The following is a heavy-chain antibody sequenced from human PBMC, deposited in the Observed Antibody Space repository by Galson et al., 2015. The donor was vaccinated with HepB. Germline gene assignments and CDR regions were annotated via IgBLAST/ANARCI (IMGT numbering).Heavy chain of an antibody. CDR3: ATLINKYYDFWSGYFPNWFDP. CDR1: GYTLTELS. J-gene: IGHJ5*02. CDR2: FDPEDGET. Sequence: SVKVSCKVSGYTLTELSMHWVRQAPGKGLEWMGGFDPEDGETIYAQKFQGRVTMTEDTSTDTAYMELSSLRSEDTAVYYCATLINKYYDFWSGYFPNWFDPWGQGTLVTVSS. V-gene: IGHV1-24*01. D-gene: IGHD3-3*01.